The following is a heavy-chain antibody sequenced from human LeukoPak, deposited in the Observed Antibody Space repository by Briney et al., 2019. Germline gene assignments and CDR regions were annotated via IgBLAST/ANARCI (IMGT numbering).Heavy chain of an antibody. CDR2: IYYSGST. CDR1: GGSISSGDYY. J-gene: IGHJ4*02. V-gene: IGHV4-30-4*01. Sequence: PSETLSLTCTVSGGSISSGDYYWSWIRQPPEKGLEWIGYIYYSGSTYYNPSLKSRVTISVDTSKNQFSLKLSSVTAADTAVYYCARDRGSSSWYYFDYWGQGTLVTVSS. D-gene: IGHD6-13*01. CDR3: ARDRGSSSWYYFDY.